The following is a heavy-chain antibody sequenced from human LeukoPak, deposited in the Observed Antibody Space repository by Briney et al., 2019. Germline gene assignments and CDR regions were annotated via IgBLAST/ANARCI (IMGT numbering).Heavy chain of an antibody. Sequence: QPGGSLRLSCAASGFTFDDYGMSWVRQVPGKGLEWVSGINWNGGSTGNADSVKGRFTISRDNSKNTLYLQVNSLRAEDTAVYYCAKDLREGLYSYGYGVDYWGQGTLVTVSS. D-gene: IGHD5-18*01. CDR3: AKDLREGLYSYGYGVDY. CDR2: INWNGGST. J-gene: IGHJ4*02. CDR1: GFTFDDYG. V-gene: IGHV3-20*04.